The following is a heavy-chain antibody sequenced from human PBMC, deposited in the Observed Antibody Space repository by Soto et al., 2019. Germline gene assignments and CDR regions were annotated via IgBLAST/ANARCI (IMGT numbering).Heavy chain of an antibody. CDR3: ARDSGDPGFDY. D-gene: IGHD4-17*01. V-gene: IGHV4-59*01. Sequence: PSETLSLTCTVSGGSISSYYWSWIRQPPGKGLEWIGYIYYSGSTNYNPSLKSRVTISVDTSKNQFSLKLSSVTAADTAVCYCARDSGDPGFDYWGQGTLVTVSS. J-gene: IGHJ4*02. CDR2: IYYSGST. CDR1: GGSISSYY.